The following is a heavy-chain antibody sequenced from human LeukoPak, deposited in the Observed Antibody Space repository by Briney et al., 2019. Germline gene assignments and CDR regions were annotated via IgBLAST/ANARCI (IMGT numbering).Heavy chain of an antibody. CDR3: ARLTSYGSKYGTPDQ. V-gene: IGHV3-21*01. Sequence: GGSLRLSCAASGFIFSTYSMTWVRQAPGKGLEWVSSLSSDGTYMYYADSVKGRFTISRDNAKNSLYLQMNSLRAEDTAVYYCARLTSYGSKYGTPDQWGQGTLVSVSS. CDR1: GFIFSTYS. D-gene: IGHD5-18*01. J-gene: IGHJ4*02. CDR2: LSSDGTYM.